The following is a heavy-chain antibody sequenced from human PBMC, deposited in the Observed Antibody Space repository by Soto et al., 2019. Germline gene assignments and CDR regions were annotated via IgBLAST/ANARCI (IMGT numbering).Heavy chain of an antibody. J-gene: IGHJ5*02. Sequence: SQTLSLTCAISGDSVSSNSAAWNLIRQSPSRGLEWLGRAYYRSKWYNDYAVSVKSRITINPDTSKNQFSLQLNSVTPEDTAVYYCARDPELELEGNWFDPWGQGTLVTVSS. D-gene: IGHD1-7*01. CDR2: AYYRSKWYN. V-gene: IGHV6-1*01. CDR3: ARDPELELEGNWFDP. CDR1: GDSVSSNSAA.